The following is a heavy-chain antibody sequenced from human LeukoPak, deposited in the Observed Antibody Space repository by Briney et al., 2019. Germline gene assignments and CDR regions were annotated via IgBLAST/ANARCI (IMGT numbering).Heavy chain of an antibody. CDR2: VDPEDGET. CDR1: GYNFTDDY. J-gene: IGHJ4*02. D-gene: IGHD3-3*01. CDR3: ARETFRLFEWVLES. Sequence: GATVKISCKASGYNFTDDYIHWVQQAPGKGLEWMGRVDPEDGETLYAEKFQGRVTITADTSADTAYMELPSLTSGDTAVFYCARETFRLFEWVLESWGQGTLVTVSS. V-gene: IGHV1-69-2*01.